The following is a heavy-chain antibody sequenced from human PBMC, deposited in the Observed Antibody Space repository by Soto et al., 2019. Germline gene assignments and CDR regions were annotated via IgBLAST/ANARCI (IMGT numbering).Heavy chain of an antibody. CDR1: GYIFSIDW. V-gene: IGHV5-51*01. Sequence: EESLKISCKASGYIFSIDWIGWVRQMPGKGLEWMGIIYPGDSDTRYNPSFQGQVTISVDKSTSTAYLQWNSLKTSDTAIYYCARPEIPSRSNDYDYRFDLWGQGTLVTVSS. D-gene: IGHD3-22*01. J-gene: IGHJ5*02. CDR2: IYPGDSDT. CDR3: ARPEIPSRSNDYDYRFDL.